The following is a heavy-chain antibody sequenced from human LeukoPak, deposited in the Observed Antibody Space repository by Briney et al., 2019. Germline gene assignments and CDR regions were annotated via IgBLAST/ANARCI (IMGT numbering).Heavy chain of an antibody. CDR1: GFTFSAYA. J-gene: IGHJ4*02. V-gene: IGHV3-23*01. CDR2: ISGSGGST. Sequence: GGSLRLSCAASGFTFSAYAMTWVRQAPGKGLEWVSTISGSGGSTYYADSVKGRFTISRDNSKKILYLQMNSLRAEDTAVYYCGKEVERHFDLKYWGQGTLVTVSS. CDR3: GKEVERHFDLKY.